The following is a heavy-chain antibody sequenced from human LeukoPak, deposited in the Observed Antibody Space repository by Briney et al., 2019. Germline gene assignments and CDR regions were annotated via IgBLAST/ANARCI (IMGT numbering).Heavy chain of an antibody. D-gene: IGHD3-9*01. CDR2: IYYSGST. CDR3: ARVHYDILTGYYRGGYFDY. CDR1: SGSISSSRYF. J-gene: IGHJ4*02. V-gene: IGHV4-39*02. Sequence: PSETLSLTCTVSSGSISSSRYFWGWIRQPPGKGLEWIGSIYYSGSTYYNPSLKSRVTISVDTSKNHFSLKLSSVTAADTAVYYCARVHYDILTGYYRGGYFDYWGQGTLVTVSS.